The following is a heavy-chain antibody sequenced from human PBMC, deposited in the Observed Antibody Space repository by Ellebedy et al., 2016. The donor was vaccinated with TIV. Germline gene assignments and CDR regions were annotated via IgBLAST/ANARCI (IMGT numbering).Heavy chain of an antibody. CDR3: ARVRRGSSGMDV. J-gene: IGHJ6*02. Sequence: ASVKVSCKASGYSFPDYGIGWVRQAPGQGLEWMGWITPDSGGTNFAQKLQGRVTTTRDTSVNTAYMDLSRLESDDTAVYYCARVRRGSSGMDVWGQGTTVTVS. CDR2: ITPDSGGT. CDR1: GYSFPDYG. D-gene: IGHD6-13*01. V-gene: IGHV1-2*02.